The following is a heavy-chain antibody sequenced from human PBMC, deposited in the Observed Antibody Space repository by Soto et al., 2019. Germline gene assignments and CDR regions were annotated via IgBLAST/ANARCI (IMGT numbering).Heavy chain of an antibody. J-gene: IGHJ3*02. D-gene: IGHD3-22*01. CDR1: GGTFSSYA. CDR2: IIPIFGTA. CDR3: ARVRRDDSSGYYYFGAFDI. Sequence: QVQLVQSGAEVKKPGSSVKVSCKASGGTFSSYAISWVRQAPGQGLEWMGGIIPIFGTANYAQKFQGRVTITADESTSTAYMELSSLRSEDTAMYYCARVRRDDSSGYYYFGAFDIWGQGTMVTVSS. V-gene: IGHV1-69*01.